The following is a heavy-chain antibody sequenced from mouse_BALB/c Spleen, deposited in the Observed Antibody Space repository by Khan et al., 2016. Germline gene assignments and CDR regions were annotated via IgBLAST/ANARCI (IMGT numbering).Heavy chain of an antibody. Sequence: VQLQQSGAELVKPGASVKLSCTASGFNIKDTYMHWVKQRPEQGLEWIGRIDPANVNTKYDPKFQGKATITADTSSNTAYLQLSSLTSEDTADYYCTRQGYYPYWGQGTTLTVSS. D-gene: IGHD2-3*01. CDR3: TRQGYYPY. CDR2: IDPANVNT. CDR1: GFNIKDTY. J-gene: IGHJ2*01. V-gene: IGHV14-3*02.